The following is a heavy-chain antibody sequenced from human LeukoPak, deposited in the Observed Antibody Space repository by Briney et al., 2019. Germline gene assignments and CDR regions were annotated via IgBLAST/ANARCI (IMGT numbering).Heavy chain of an antibody. Sequence: SETLSLTCTVSGGSISSSSYYWGWIRQPPGKGLEWIGSIYYSGSTYYNPSLKSRVTISVDTSKNQFSLKLSSVTAADTAVYYCARGRYDSSGYYYVDAFDIWGQGTMVTVSS. J-gene: IGHJ3*02. V-gene: IGHV4-39*01. CDR3: ARGRYDSSGYYYVDAFDI. D-gene: IGHD3-22*01. CDR1: GGSISSSSYY. CDR2: IYYSGST.